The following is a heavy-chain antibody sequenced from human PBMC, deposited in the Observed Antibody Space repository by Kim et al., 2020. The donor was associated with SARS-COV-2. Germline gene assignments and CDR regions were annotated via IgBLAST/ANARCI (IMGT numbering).Heavy chain of an antibody. V-gene: IGHV4-34*01. D-gene: IGHD3-16*02. Sequence: SETLSLTCAVYGGSFSGYYWSWIRQPQGKGWDGIGEINHSGRTNNNPSLKSRVTISVGTSKNQFSLKLGSVTAADTAVYYCARGSWDYVWGSYRLNWFDPWGQGTLVTVSS. CDR1: GGSFSGYY. CDR3: ARGSWDYVWGSYRLNWFDP. J-gene: IGHJ5*02. CDR2: INHSGRT.